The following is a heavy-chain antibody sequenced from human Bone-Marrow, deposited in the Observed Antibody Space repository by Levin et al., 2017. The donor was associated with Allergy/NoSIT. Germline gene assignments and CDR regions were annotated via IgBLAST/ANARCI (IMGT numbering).Heavy chain of an antibody. CDR2: IDPSDSYT. CDR1: GYIFTTYW. J-gene: IGHJ6*02. Sequence: GESLKISCKASGYIFTTYWISWVRQMPGKGLQWMGRIDPSDSYTIYNPSFQGRVTVSVDRSISTPYLQWTKLEASDTAVYFCAGETTVVTGARSYFAMDVWGQGTTVTVSS. D-gene: IGHD4-23*01. CDR3: AGETTVVTGARSYFAMDV. V-gene: IGHV5-10-1*01.